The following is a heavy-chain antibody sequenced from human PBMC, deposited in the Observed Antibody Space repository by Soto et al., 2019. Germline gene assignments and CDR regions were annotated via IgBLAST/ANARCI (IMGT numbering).Heavy chain of an antibody. CDR1: GFTFSSYA. Sequence: PGGSLRLSCAASGFTFSSYAMSWVRQAPGKGLEWVSAISGSGGSTYYADSVKGRFTISRDNSKNTLYLQMNSLRAEDTALYYCAKDHFAVAASYYFDYWGQGTLVTVSS. J-gene: IGHJ4*02. D-gene: IGHD6-19*01. CDR2: ISGSGGST. V-gene: IGHV3-23*01. CDR3: AKDHFAVAASYYFDY.